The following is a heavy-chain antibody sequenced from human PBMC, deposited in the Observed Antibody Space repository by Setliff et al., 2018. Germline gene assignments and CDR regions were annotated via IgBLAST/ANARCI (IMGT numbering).Heavy chain of an antibody. V-gene: IGHV1-69*05. CDR2: IIPLFGTT. J-gene: IGHJ6*03. CDR3: AREKVVVVSATSYHYYMDV. D-gene: IGHD2-15*01. Sequence: SVKVSCKASGGTFSNIGISWVRQAPGQGLEWMGGIIPLFGTTNYAQEFQGRVTITTDDSTNTAYMELSSLRSEDTAMYYCAREKVVVVSATSYHYYMDVWGKGTTVTVSS. CDR1: GGTFSNIG.